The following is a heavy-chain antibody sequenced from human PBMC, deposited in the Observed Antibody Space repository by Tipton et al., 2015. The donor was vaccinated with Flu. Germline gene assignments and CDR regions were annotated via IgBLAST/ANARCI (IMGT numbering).Heavy chain of an antibody. V-gene: IGHV4-34*01. J-gene: IGHJ4*02. D-gene: IGHD4-11*01. CDR1: GGSFSGYY. Sequence: TLSLTCAVYGGSFSGYYWSWIRQPPGKGLEWIGEINHSGSTNYNPSLKSRVTISVDTSKNRFSLKLSSVTAADTAVYHCARGGRTTVTPDYWGQGTLVTVSS. CDR3: ARGGRTTVTPDY. CDR2: INHSGST.